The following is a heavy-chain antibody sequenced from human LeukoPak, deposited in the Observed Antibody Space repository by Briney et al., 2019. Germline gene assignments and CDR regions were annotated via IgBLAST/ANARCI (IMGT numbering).Heavy chain of an antibody. CDR2: IWYDGNNK. J-gene: IGHJ4*02. CDR3: ARVTNTSTWGLDY. CDR1: GFSFSTYG. Sequence: GGSLRLSCAASGFSFSTYGMHWVRQAPGKGLEWVAVIWYDGNNKYYADSVKGRFTISRDNSKNTLYLQMNSLRAEDTAMYYCARVTNTSTWGLDYWGQGTLVTVSS. D-gene: IGHD7-27*01. V-gene: IGHV3-33*01.